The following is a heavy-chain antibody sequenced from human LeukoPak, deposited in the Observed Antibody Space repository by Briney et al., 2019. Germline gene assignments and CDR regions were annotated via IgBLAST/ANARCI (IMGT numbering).Heavy chain of an antibody. CDR1: GGSISSYY. Sequence: SETLSLTCTVSGGSISSYYWSWIRQPAGKGLEWIGRIYTSGSTNYNPSLKSRVTMSVDTSKNQFSLKLSSVTAADTAVYYCARHSVAAAGRCNWFDPWGQGTLVTVSS. D-gene: IGHD6-13*01. J-gene: IGHJ5*02. CDR3: ARHSVAAAGRCNWFDP. CDR2: IYTSGST. V-gene: IGHV4-4*07.